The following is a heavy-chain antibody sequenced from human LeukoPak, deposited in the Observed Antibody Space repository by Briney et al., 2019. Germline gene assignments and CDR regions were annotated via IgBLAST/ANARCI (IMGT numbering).Heavy chain of an antibody. V-gene: IGHV4-39*01. CDR2: IFYSGST. CDR1: GGSISSSSFY. Sequence: SETLSLTCTVSGGSISSSSFYGDWIRQPPGKGLEWIGTIFYSGSTYYNPSLKSRITISVDTSKNQFSLKLSSVTAADTAVYYCARHSRSGYSDYESAFDIWGQGTMVIVSS. CDR3: ARHSRSGYSDYESAFDI. D-gene: IGHD5-12*01. J-gene: IGHJ3*02.